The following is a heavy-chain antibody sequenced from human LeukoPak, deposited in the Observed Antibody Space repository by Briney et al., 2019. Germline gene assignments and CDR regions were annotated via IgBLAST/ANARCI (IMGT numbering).Heavy chain of an antibody. CDR3: ARGAGNIVVVVAAASEAGIY. Sequence: ASVKVSCKASGYTFTGYYMHWVRQAPGQGLEWMGWINPNSGGTNYAQKFQGRVTMTRDTSISTAYMELIRLRSDDTAVYYCARGAGNIVVVVAAASEAGIYWGQGTLVTVSS. CDR1: GYTFTGYY. V-gene: IGHV1-2*02. J-gene: IGHJ4*02. CDR2: INPNSGGT. D-gene: IGHD2-15*01.